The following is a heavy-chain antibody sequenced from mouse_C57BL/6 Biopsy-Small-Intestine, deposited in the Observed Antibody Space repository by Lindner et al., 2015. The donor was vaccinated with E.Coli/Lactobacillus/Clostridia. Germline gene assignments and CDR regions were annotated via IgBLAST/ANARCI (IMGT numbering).Heavy chain of an antibody. CDR2: INPKDGDT. J-gene: IGHJ1*01. D-gene: IGHD2-3*01. CDR3: ARESGDPQNDAFDI. Sequence: SVKVSCKASGYTFTAYYMHWVRQAPGQGLEWMGWINPKDGDTNFAQKFQGWVTMTRDTSISTAYMELSRVKSDDTAVYYCARESGDPQNDAFDIWGQGTKVTVSS. V-gene: IGHV1-74*01. CDR1: GYTFTAYY.